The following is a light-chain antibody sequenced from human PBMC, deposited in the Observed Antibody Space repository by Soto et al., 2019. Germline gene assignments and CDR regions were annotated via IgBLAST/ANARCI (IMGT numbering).Light chain of an antibody. CDR3: QQYDDYSLWT. V-gene: IGKV1-5*01. CDR1: QSVSRW. J-gene: IGKJ1*01. CDR2: DAS. Sequence: DIQMTQSPSTLSASVGDRVTITCRASQSVSRWLAWYQQKPGKSPKLLIYDASNLESGVPSRFSGSGSGTEFTLTISSLQPDDCGTYYCQQYDDYSLWTFGQGTKVEIK.